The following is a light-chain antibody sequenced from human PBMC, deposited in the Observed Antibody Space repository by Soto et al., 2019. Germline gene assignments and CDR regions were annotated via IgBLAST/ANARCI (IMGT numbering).Light chain of an antibody. V-gene: IGKV1-5*03. CDR3: LQYSSHSWT. CDR2: KAS. J-gene: IGKJ1*01. CDR1: QSINSW. Sequence: DIQMTQSPSTLSASVGDRVTITCRASQSINSWLAWYQHKPGKAPKLLIYKASSLESGVPSRFSGSGSGTAFTLTINTLQPEDFASYHCLQYSSHSWTFGQETKVEMK.